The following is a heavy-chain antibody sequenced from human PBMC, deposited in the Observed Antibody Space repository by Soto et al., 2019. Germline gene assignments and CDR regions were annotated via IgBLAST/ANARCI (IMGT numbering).Heavy chain of an antibody. V-gene: IGHV3-23*01. CDR2: ISGSGGST. J-gene: IGHJ4*02. Sequence: PGGSLRLSCAASGFTFSSCAMSWVRQAPGKGLEWVSAISGSGGSTYYADSVKGRFTISRDNSKNTLYLQMNSLRAEDTAVYYCAKTPRKQQLVFTRGVYFDYWGQGTLVTVSS. D-gene: IGHD6-13*01. CDR1: GFTFSSCA. CDR3: AKTPRKQQLVFTRGVYFDY.